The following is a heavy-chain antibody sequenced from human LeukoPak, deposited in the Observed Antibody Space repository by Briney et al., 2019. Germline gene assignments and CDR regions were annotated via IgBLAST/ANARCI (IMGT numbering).Heavy chain of an antibody. CDR3: AATSRMGYFDY. V-gene: IGHV3-9*01. D-gene: IGHD2-8*01. J-gene: IGHJ4*02. Sequence: PGGSLRLSCAASGFTFGDYAMHWVRQAPGKGLEWVSGISCNSGSIGYADSVKGRFTISRDNAKNSLYLQMNSLRAEDTALYYCAATSRMGYFDYWGQGTLVTVSS. CDR2: ISCNSGSI. CDR1: GFTFGDYA.